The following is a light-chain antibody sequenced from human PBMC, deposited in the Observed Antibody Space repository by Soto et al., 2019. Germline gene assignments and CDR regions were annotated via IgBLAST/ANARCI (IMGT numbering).Light chain of an antibody. CDR1: SSNIGSNY. CDR3: AAWDDSMKGL. CDR2: MNN. J-gene: IGLJ3*02. Sequence: QSVLTQPPSASATPGQRVTISCSGGSSNIGSNYVYWFQQFPGLAPRLLIYMNNYRPSGVPDRFSGSKSGSSASLVINGLRSEDEADYYCAAWDDSMKGLFGGGTKLTVL. V-gene: IGLV1-47*01.